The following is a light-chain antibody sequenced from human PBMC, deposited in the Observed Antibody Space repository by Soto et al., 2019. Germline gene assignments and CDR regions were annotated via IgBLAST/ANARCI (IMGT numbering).Light chain of an antibody. Sequence: DIQMTQSPSSLSASVGDRVTITCRASQSISSYLYWYQQKPGKAPTLLIYAASSWPSAVPSRFSGSGSGTDFTLTINSLQPEDFATYYCQQSDSPLYTFGQGTKVEIK. CDR1: QSISSY. CDR2: AAS. V-gene: IGKV1-39*01. J-gene: IGKJ2*01. CDR3: QQSDSPLYT.